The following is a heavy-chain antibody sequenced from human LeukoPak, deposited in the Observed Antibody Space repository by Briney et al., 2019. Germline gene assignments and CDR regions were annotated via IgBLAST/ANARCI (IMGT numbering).Heavy chain of an antibody. CDR1: GFTFSSYW. V-gene: IGHV3-74*01. CDR2: IVSDGSST. Sequence: GASLRLSCAASGFTFSSYWMHWVRKAPGKGLVWVSRIVSDGSSTTYADSVKGRFTISRDNAKNTLYLQMNSLRAEDTAVYYCARGGELEPFDYWGQGTLVNVSS. D-gene: IGHD1-1*01. CDR3: ARGGELEPFDY. J-gene: IGHJ4*02.